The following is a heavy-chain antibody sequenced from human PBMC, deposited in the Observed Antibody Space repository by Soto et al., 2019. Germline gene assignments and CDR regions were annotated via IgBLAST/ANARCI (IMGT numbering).Heavy chain of an antibody. V-gene: IGHV1-69*12. CDR3: ASPRWVRGVTYYCYGMDV. Sequence: QVQLVQSGAEVKKPGSSVKVSCKASGGTFSSYAISWVRQAPGQGLEWMGGIIPIFGTANYAQKFQGRVTIPADXXTXTXXRELRSVRSEDAAVYYWASPRWVRGVTYYCYGMDVWGQGTTVTVSS. CDR1: GGTFSSYA. D-gene: IGHD3-10*01. J-gene: IGHJ6*02. CDR2: IIPIFGTA.